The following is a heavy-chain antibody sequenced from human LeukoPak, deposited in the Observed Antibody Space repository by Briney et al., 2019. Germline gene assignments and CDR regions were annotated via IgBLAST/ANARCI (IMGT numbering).Heavy chain of an antibody. CDR3: AKEARGHYYDSGGHFDY. Sequence: PGGSLRLSCAASGFTVSSNYMSWVRQAPGKGLEWVSVIYSGGTTYYADSVKGRFTISRDNSKNTLYLQMNSLRAEDTAVYYCAKEARGHYYDSGGHFDYWGQGTLVTVSS. CDR2: IYSGGTT. D-gene: IGHD3-22*01. CDR1: GFTVSSNY. J-gene: IGHJ4*02. V-gene: IGHV3-53*01.